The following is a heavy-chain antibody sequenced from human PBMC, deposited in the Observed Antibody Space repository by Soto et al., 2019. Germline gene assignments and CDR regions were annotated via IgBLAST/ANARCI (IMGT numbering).Heavy chain of an antibody. J-gene: IGHJ4*02. D-gene: IGHD2-21*01. V-gene: IGHV3-66*01. CDR3: ARAVYSFVTPVYYFDH. CDR1: GFTVSRNY. Sequence: EVQLVESGGGLVQPGESLRLSCAASGFTVSRNYMTWVRQAPGKGLEWVSIIYDGGSTYYADSVKGRFTISRDKSKNTLYLQMSNLRAEDTAVYYCARAVYSFVTPVYYFDHWGQGTLVTVSS. CDR2: IYDGGST.